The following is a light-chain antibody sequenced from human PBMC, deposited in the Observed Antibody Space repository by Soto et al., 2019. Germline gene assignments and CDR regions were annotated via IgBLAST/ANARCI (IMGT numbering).Light chain of an antibody. CDR3: QQYNNWPLT. J-gene: IGKJ4*01. CDR2: GAS. V-gene: IGKV3-15*01. Sequence: ETVMPQSPATLSVSPGASAPLSCRARPSIRSNLAWYPQNPGQAPRLLIYGASTRATVIPARFTGSGSWTEFTLTISRLESENFAVFYCQQYNNWPLTFGGGTKVDIK. CDR1: PSIRSN.